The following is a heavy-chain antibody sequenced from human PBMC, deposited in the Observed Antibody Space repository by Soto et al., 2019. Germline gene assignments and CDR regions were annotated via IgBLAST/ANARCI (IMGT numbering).Heavy chain of an antibody. J-gene: IGHJ6*02. CDR3: ARGGAGSHYYYGMDV. Sequence: QVQLVQSGAEVKKPGSSVKVSCKASGGTFSSYTISWVRQAPGQGLEWMGRIIPILGIANYAQKFQGRVTITEDKSTSTAYMELSSLRSEDTAVYYCARGGAGSHYYYGMDVWGQGTTVTVSS. CDR1: GGTFSSYT. V-gene: IGHV1-69*02. D-gene: IGHD3-10*01. CDR2: IIPILGIA.